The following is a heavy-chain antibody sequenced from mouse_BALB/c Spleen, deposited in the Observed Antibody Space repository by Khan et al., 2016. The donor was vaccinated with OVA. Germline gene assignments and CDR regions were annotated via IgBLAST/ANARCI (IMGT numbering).Heavy chain of an antibody. J-gene: IGHJ3*01. CDR2: ISSDGDST. D-gene: IGHD4-1*01. Sequence: EVELVESGGDLVKPGGSLKLSCAASGFTFSSYSMSWVRQTPDKRLEWIASISSDGDSTYYPDGVKGRFTISRDNAKNALYLQMSRLKTEDTAMYYCASHLTGSFAYWGQGTLVTVSA. CDR3: ASHLTGSFAY. CDR1: GFTFSSYS. V-gene: IGHV5-6*01.